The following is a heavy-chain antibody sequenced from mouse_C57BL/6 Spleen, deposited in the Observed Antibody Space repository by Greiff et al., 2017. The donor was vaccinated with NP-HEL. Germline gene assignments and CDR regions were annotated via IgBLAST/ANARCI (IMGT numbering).Heavy chain of an antibody. CDR2: INPSNGGT. CDR3: ARSYGYDGFYWYFDV. Sequence: QVQLQQPGTELVKPGASVKLSCKASGYTFTSYWMHWVKPRPGQGLEWIGNINPSNGGTNYNEKFKSKATLTVDKSSSTAYMQLSSLTSEDSAVYYCARSYGYDGFYWYFDVWGTGTTVTVSS. V-gene: IGHV1-53*01. J-gene: IGHJ1*03. D-gene: IGHD2-2*01. CDR1: GYTFTSYW.